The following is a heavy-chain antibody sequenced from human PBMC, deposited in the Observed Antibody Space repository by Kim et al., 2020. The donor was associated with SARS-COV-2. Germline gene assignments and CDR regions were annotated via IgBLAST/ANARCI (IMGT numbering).Heavy chain of an antibody. V-gene: IGHV4-4*07. CDR2: IYTSGST. CDR1: GGSISSYY. CDR3: ARTGNITGRTAPNWFDP. Sequence: SETLSLTCTVSGGSISSYYWSWIRQPAGKGLEWIGRIYTSGSTNYNPSLKSRVTMSVDTSKNQFSLMLNSMTAADTAVYYCARTGNITGRTAPNWFDPWGQGTLVTVSS. J-gene: IGHJ5*02. D-gene: IGHD1-20*01.